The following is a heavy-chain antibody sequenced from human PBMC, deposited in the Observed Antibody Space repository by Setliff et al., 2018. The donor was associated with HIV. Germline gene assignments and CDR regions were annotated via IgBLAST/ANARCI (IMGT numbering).Heavy chain of an antibody. CDR3: AKGVKWLDP. CDR1: GFTVSDTH. J-gene: IGHJ5*02. D-gene: IGHD3-16*01. CDR2: IYSDGRT. Sequence: PGGSLRLSCAASGFTVSDTHMTWVRQAPGKGLEWVSFIYSDGRTYYAESVKGRFTISRDDSKNILYLQMHSLRVEDTAAYYCAKGVKWLDPWGQGIQVTVSS. V-gene: IGHV3-53*01.